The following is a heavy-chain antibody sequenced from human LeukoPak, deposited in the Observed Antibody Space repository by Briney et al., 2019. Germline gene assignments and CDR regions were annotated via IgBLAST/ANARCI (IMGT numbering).Heavy chain of an antibody. Sequence: GGSLRLSCAASGFTFSSYAMHWVRQAPGKGLEWVAVISNDGSNKYYADSVKGRFTISRDNSKNTLYLQMNSLRAEDTAVYYCARDYLLKYSYGLDYWGQGTLVTVSS. CDR3: ARDYLLKYSYGLDY. CDR2: ISNDGSNK. CDR1: GFTFSSYA. J-gene: IGHJ4*02. D-gene: IGHD5-18*01. V-gene: IGHV3-30-3*01.